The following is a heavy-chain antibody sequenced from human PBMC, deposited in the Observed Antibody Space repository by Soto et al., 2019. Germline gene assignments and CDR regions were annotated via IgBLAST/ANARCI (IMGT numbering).Heavy chain of an antibody. CDR3: ARAQHSRIIAAFDY. CDR1: GGSISSSSYY. V-gene: IGHV4-39*01. J-gene: IGHJ4*02. CDR2: IYYSGST. Sequence: QLQLQESGPGLVKPSETLSLTCTVSGGSISSSSYYWGWIRQPPGKGLERIGSIYYSGSTYYNPSLKSRVTISVDTSKNQFSLKLSSVTAADTAVYYCARAQHSRIIAAFDYWGQGTLVTVSS. D-gene: IGHD6-6*01.